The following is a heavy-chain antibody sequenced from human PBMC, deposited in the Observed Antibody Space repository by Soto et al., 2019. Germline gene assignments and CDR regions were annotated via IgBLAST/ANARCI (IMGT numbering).Heavy chain of an antibody. CDR1: GYTFTSYD. D-gene: IGHD3-10*01. CDR3: ARGLIRSGSFDY. J-gene: IGHJ4*02. CDR2: MNPNSGNT. V-gene: IGHV1-8*01. Sequence: ASVKVSCKASGYTFTSYDINWVRQATGQGLEWMGWMNPNSGNTGYAQKFQGRVTMTRNTSISTAYMELSSLRSEDTAVYYCARGLIRSGSFDYWGQETLVTVSS.